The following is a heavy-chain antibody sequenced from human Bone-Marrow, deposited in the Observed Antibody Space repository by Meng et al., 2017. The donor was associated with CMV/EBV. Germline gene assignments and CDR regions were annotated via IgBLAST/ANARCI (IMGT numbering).Heavy chain of an antibody. CDR2: IYPGDSDT. J-gene: IGHJ4*02. V-gene: IGHV5-51*01. CDR3: ARYETFSGSYYCDY. CDR1: GYSFTSYW. Sequence: GGSLRLSCKGSGYSFTSYWIGWVRQMPGKGLEWMGIIYPGDSDTRYSPSFQGQVTISADKSISTAYLQWSSLKASDSDMYYCARYETFSGSYYCDYWGQGTLVTVSS. D-gene: IGHD1-26*01.